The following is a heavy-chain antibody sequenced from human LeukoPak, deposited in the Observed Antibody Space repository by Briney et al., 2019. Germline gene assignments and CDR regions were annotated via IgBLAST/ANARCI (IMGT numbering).Heavy chain of an antibody. CDR3: AKDRSCTNGVCHGDFDS. V-gene: IGHV3-23*01. D-gene: IGHD2-8*01. CDR1: GFTFSSNA. CDR2: ISGSNSKT. J-gene: IGHJ4*02. Sequence: GGSLTLSCAASGFTFSSNAMSWVRQAPGEGIEWVSAISGSNSKTDYADSVKGRFTISRDNSKNTVYLQMNSLRAEDTAVYYCAKDRSCTNGVCHGDFDSWGQGTLVTVSS.